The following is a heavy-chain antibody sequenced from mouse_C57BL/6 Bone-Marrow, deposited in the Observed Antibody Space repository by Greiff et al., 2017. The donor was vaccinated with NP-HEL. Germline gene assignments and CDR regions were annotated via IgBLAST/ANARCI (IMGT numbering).Heavy chain of an antibody. CDR3: AREGDYFDY. Sequence: QVQLQQPGAELVRPGTSVKLSCKASGYTFTSSWMHWVKQRPGQGLEWIGVIDPSDSYTNYNQKFKGKATLTVDTSSSTAYMQLSSLTSEDSAVYYCAREGDYFDYWGQGTTLTVSS. J-gene: IGHJ2*01. V-gene: IGHV1-59*01. CDR1: GYTFTSSW. CDR2: IDPSDSYT.